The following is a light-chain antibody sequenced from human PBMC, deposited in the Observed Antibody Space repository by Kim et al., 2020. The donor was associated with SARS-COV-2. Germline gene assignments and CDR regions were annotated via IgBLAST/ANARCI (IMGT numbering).Light chain of an antibody. Sequence: VIDTCTGSSSNSGAGYDVHWYQQLPGTAPKLLIYGNSNRPSGVPDRFSGSKSGTSASLAITGLQAEDEADYYCQSYDSSLSGSGVFGTGTKVTVL. J-gene: IGLJ1*01. CDR1: SSNSGAGYD. CDR3: QSYDSSLSGSGV. CDR2: GNS. V-gene: IGLV1-40*01.